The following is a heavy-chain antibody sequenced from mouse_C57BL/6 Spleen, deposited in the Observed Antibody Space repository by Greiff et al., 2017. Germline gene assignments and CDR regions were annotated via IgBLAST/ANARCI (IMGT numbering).Heavy chain of an antibody. V-gene: IGHV1-55*01. CDR3: ARWHGSSSAWFAY. J-gene: IGHJ3*01. Sequence: QVQLQQPGAELVKPGASVKMSCKASGYTFTSYWITWVKQRPGQGLEWIGDIYPGSGSTNYNEKFKSKATLTVDTSSSTAYMQLSSLTSEDSAVYYCARWHGSSSAWFAYWGQGTLVTVSA. CDR1: GYTFTSYW. CDR2: IYPGSGST. D-gene: IGHD1-1*01.